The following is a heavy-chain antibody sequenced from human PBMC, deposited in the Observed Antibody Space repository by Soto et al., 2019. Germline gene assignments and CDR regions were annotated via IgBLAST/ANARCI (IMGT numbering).Heavy chain of an antibody. Sequence: SVKVSCKASGGTFSSYAISWVRQAPGQGLEWMGGIIPIFGTANYAQKFQGRVTITADESTRTAYMELSSLRSEDTAVYYCARADSSGSAFDIWGQGKMVTVSS. CDR1: GGTFSSYA. CDR2: IIPIFGTA. V-gene: IGHV1-69*13. CDR3: ARADSSGSAFDI. J-gene: IGHJ3*02. D-gene: IGHD3-22*01.